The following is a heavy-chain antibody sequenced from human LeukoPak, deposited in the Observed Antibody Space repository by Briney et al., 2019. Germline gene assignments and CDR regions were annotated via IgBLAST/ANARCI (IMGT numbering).Heavy chain of an antibody. CDR1: GYTFTGHY. Sequence: GASVKVSCEASGYTFTGHYMHWVRQAPGQGLEWMGWINPDSGGTNYAQIFRGRVTLTRDTSISTAYMELSRLRSDDTAVYYCARDLTDNWFDPWGQGTLVTVSS. J-gene: IGHJ5*02. CDR2: INPDSGGT. D-gene: IGHD3-9*01. CDR3: ARDLTDNWFDP. V-gene: IGHV1-2*02.